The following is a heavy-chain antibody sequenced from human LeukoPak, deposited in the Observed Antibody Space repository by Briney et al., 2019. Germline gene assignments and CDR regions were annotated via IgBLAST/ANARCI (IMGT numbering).Heavy chain of an antibody. Sequence: GGSLRLSCAASGFTFSSYGMHWVRQAPGKGLEWVAVISYDGSNKYYADSVKGRFTISRDDSKNTLYLQMNSLKTEDTAVYYCTTRRDGYKSNAKDWGQGTLVTVSS. CDR3: TTRRDGYKSNAKD. CDR1: GFTFSSYG. J-gene: IGHJ4*02. CDR2: ISYDGSNK. V-gene: IGHV3-30*03. D-gene: IGHD5-24*01.